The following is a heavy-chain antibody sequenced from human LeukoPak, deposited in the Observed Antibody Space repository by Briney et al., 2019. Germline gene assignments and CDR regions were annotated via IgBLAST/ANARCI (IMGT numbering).Heavy chain of an antibody. CDR1: GGTFSSYA. CDR3: ARDWRTTVTTEYFQH. Sequence: GAAVKVSCKASGGTFSSYAIRWVRQAPGQGLEWMGGIIPIFGTANYAQKVQGSVTITADKATSTAYMELSSLRSEDTAVYYCARDWRTTVTTEYFQHWGQGTLVTVSS. J-gene: IGHJ1*01. CDR2: IIPIFGTA. V-gene: IGHV1-69*06. D-gene: IGHD4-17*01.